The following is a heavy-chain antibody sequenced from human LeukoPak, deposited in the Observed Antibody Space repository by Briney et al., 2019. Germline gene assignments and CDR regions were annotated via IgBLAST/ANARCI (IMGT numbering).Heavy chain of an antibody. Sequence: GGSLRLSCAASGFTFSSYAMSWVRQAPGTGLEWVSAISGSGGSTYYADSVKGRFTISRDNSKNTLYLQMNSLRAEDTAVYYCAKVGQYYYDSSGYYRDYWGQGTLVTVSS. CDR1: GFTFSSYA. CDR3: AKVGQYYYDSSGYYRDY. D-gene: IGHD3-22*01. CDR2: ISGSGGST. J-gene: IGHJ4*02. V-gene: IGHV3-23*01.